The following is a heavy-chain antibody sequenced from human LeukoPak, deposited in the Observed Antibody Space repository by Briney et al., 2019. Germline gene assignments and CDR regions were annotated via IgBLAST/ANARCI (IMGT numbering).Heavy chain of an antibody. V-gene: IGHV3-23*01. CDR2: ISGSGANT. Sequence: PGGSLRLSCAASKFTFSTSTMSWVRQAPGKGLEWVSAISGSGANTYYVDSVKGRFTISRHNSKNTLYLQMNSLRAEDTAVYYCARDSYWGQGTLVTVSS. J-gene: IGHJ4*02. CDR3: ARDSY. CDR1: KFTFSTST.